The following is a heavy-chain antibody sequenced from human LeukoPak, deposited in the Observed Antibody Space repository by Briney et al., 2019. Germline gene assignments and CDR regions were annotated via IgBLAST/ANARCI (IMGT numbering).Heavy chain of an antibody. V-gene: IGHV1-18*01. CDR3: ARDGHYRHFDY. CDR2: ISSYNGGA. Sequence: ASVKVSCKASGYTFTTYGFSWVRQAPGQGLEWMGWISSYNGGADYAQKLQGRVTMTTDTSTSTVTMELRSLRADDTAVYYCARDGHYRHFDYWGQGTVVTVSS. CDR1: GYTFTTYG. D-gene: IGHD4-17*01. J-gene: IGHJ4*01.